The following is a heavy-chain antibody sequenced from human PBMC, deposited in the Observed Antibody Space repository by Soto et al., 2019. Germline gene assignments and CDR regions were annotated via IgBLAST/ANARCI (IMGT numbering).Heavy chain of an antibody. CDR3: ATVGSSWFGAFDI. Sequence: QVQLQESGPGLVNTSGTLSLTCALSGGSISSHKWWTWGRQSPGRGLEWIGEVYNSGSPNYNPSLKCRVAILIDKSKNQVSLSLTSVTAADTAVYDCATVGSSWFGAFDIWGHGTMVTVSS. J-gene: IGHJ3*02. CDR1: GGSISSHKW. D-gene: IGHD6-13*01. CDR2: VYNSGSP. V-gene: IGHV4-4*02.